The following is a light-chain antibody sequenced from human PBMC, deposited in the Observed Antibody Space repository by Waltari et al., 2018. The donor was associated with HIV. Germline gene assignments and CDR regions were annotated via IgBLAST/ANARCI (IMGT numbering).Light chain of an antibody. J-gene: IGKJ2*01. CDR3: QQYNNWPYT. Sequence: EIVITQSPATLSVSPGERVTLPCTASQTVSSSLAWSQQKPGQAPRLRIFGATARATGIPARFSGSGSGTEFALTISSLQSEDFAVYYCQQYNNWPYTFGQGTKLEIK. CDR1: QTVSSS. CDR2: GAT. V-gene: IGKV3-15*01.